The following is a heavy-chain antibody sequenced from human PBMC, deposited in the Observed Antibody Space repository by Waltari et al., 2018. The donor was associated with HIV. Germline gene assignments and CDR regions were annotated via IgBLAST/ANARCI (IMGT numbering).Heavy chain of an antibody. CDR3: AKIGVSVEYLFSYFDS. V-gene: IGHV3-30-3*02. CDR2: ISLDGRHK. CDR1: GFSFGRYA. Sequence: QAQLVESGGGVVQPGKSLRLPCVASGFSFGRYAAHWVRQAPGRRLEWVALISLDGRHKHYADSVRGRFTISRDNSKNTVDLQMTALRPEDTAVYYCAKIGVSVEYLFSYFDSWGQGSLVTVSS. J-gene: IGHJ4*02. D-gene: IGHD6-19*01.